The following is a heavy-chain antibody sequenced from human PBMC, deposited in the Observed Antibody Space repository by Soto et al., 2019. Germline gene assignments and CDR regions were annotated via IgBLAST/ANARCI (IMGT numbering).Heavy chain of an antibody. CDR2: IYYSGST. CDR3: ARTLYSSGSWYGDYYYYGMDV. V-gene: IGHV4-4*02. Sequence: SETLSLTCAVSDGSISSSNWWSWVHQPPGKGLEWIGYIYYSGSTNYNPSLKSRVTISVDTSKNQFSLKLSSVTAADTAVYYCARTLYSSGSWYGDYYYYGMDVWGQGTTVTVSS. CDR1: DGSISSSNW. J-gene: IGHJ6*02. D-gene: IGHD6-25*01.